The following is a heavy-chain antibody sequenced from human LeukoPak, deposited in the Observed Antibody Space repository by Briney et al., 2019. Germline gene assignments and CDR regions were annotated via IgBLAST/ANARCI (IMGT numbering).Heavy chain of an antibody. CDR1: GFTFSSYA. J-gene: IGHJ4*02. V-gene: IGHV3-48*01. Sequence: GGSLRLSCAASGFTFSSYAMSWVRQAPGKGLEWVSYISSSSSTIYYADSVKGRFTISRDNAKNSLYLQMNSLRAEDTAVYYCASGQWLVPIDYWGQGTLVTVSS. CDR3: ASGQWLVPIDY. CDR2: ISSSSSTI. D-gene: IGHD6-19*01.